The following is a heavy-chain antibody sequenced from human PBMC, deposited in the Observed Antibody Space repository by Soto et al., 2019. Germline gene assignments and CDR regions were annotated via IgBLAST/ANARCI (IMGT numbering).Heavy chain of an antibody. D-gene: IGHD2-15*01. CDR3: NSGGYY. CDR1: GFTFSSYG. Sequence: PGGSLRLSCAASGFTFSSYGMHWVRQAPGKGLEWVAVISYDGSNKYYADSVKGRFTISRDNSKNTLYLQMNSLRAEDTAVYYCNSGGYYWGQGTLVTVSS. CDR2: ISYDGSNK. V-gene: IGHV3-30*03. J-gene: IGHJ4*02.